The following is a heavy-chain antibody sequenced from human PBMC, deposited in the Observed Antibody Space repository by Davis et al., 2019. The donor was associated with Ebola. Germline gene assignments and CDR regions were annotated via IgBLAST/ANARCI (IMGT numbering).Heavy chain of an antibody. Sequence: SETLSLTCAVYGGSFSGYYWSWIRQPPGKGLEWIGEINHSGSTNYNPSLKSRVTISVDTSKNQFSLKLSSLTAADTAVYYCARVSYYDFWSGYPNYYGMDVWGQGTTVTVSS. CDR3: ARVSYYDFWSGYPNYYGMDV. D-gene: IGHD3-3*01. CDR1: GGSFSGYY. J-gene: IGHJ6*02. CDR2: INHSGST. V-gene: IGHV4-34*01.